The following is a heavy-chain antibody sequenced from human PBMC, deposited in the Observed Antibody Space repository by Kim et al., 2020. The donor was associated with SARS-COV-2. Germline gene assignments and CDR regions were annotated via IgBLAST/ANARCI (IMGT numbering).Heavy chain of an antibody. CDR2: ISGSGGST. Sequence: GGSLRLSCAASGFTFSSYAMSWVRQAPGKGLDLVSAISGSGGSTYYADSVKGRFTISRDNSKNTLYLQMNSLRAEDTAVYYCATNPSYCGGDCYRPQAYYYYGMDVWGQGTTVTVSS. J-gene: IGHJ6*02. CDR1: GFTFSSYA. D-gene: IGHD2-21*02. V-gene: IGHV3-23*01. CDR3: ATNPSYCGGDCYRPQAYYYYGMDV.